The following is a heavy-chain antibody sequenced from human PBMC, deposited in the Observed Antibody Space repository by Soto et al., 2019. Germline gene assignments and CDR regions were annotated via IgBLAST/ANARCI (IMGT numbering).Heavy chain of an antibody. V-gene: IGHV3-30-3*01. CDR1: VFPFSSYA. J-gene: IGHJ4*02. Sequence: PWVSLRLSCSASVFPFSSYAMHWVRQAPGKGLEWVAVISYDGSNKYYADSVKGRFTISRDNSKNTLYLQMNSLRAEDTAVYYCARALIFGVVIIRGPDYWGQGTLVNVSS. CDR3: ARALIFGVVIIRGPDY. CDR2: ISYDGSNK. D-gene: IGHD3-3*01.